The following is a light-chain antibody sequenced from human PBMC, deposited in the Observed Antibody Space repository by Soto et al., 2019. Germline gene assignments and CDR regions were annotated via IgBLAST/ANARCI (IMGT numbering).Light chain of an antibody. CDR1: QSVSSSY. CDR3: QQYGSSPRN. CDR2: GAS. V-gene: IGKV3-20*01. Sequence: EIVLTQSPGTLSLSPGERATLSCRASQSVSSSYLSWYKQKHGQAPRLLIYGASSRATGIPDRFSGSGSGTDFTLTISRLEPEDFAVYYCQQYGSSPRNFGQGTKREI. J-gene: IGKJ2*01.